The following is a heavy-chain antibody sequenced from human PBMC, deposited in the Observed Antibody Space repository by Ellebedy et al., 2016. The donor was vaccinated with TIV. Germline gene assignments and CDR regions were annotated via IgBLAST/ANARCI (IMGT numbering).Heavy chain of an antibody. CDR3: TRDSGVAIMRYFDY. CDR2: IWYDGNNK. J-gene: IGHJ4*02. V-gene: IGHV3-33*01. Sequence: PGGSLRLSCAASGFNFSSYGMHWVRQAPGKGLEWVAVIWYDGNNKYYPDSVKGRFTISRDNSKNTLWLQMNSLRAEDTAVYYCTRDSGVAIMRYFDYWGQGTLVTVSS. D-gene: IGHD5-24*01. CDR1: GFNFSSYG.